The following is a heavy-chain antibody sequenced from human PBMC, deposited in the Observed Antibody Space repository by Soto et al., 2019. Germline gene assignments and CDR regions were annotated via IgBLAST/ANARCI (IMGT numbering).Heavy chain of an antibody. J-gene: IGHJ3*02. Sequence: GGSLRLSCAASGFTFSSYAMSWVRQAPGKGLEWVSAISGSGGSTYYADSVKGRFTISRDNSKNTLYLQMNSLRAEDTAVYYCAKDFRMELLPTKKGGWIPYVPDAFDIWGQGTMVTVSS. V-gene: IGHV3-23*01. CDR3: AKDFRMELLPTKKGGWIPYVPDAFDI. D-gene: IGHD1-7*01. CDR2: ISGSGGST. CDR1: GFTFSSYA.